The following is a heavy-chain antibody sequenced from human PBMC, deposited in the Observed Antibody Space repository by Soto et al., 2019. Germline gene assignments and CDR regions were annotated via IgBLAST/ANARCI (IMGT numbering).Heavy chain of an antibody. CDR3: MGGAAGHY. J-gene: IGHJ4*02. CDR1: GVTCSSDA. Sequence: QVQLVESGRGVVQPGRSLRLSCAASGVTCSSDALHWVRQAPGKRLEWVAVISYDGSNKYYADSVKGRFTISRDNSKNTLYLQMTSLRAEHTDVYDCMGGAAGHYWGQGTLVTVSS. D-gene: IGHD6-13*01. CDR2: ISYDGSNK. V-gene: IGHV3-30-3*01.